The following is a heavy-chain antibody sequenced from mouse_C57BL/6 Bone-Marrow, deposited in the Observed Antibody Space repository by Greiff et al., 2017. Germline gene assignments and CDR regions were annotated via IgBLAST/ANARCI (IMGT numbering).Heavy chain of an antibody. CDR2: IYPRSGNT. V-gene: IGHV1-81*01. CDR1: GYTFTTYG. CDR3: ASRLRKWYYFDY. Sequence: QVQLQQSGAELARPGASVKLSCKASGYTFTTYGISWVKQRTGQGLEWIGEIYPRSGNTYYNEKFKGKATLTADKSSSTAYMELRSLTSADSAVYFCASRLRKWYYFDYWGQGTTLTVSS. J-gene: IGHJ2*01. D-gene: IGHD1-3*01.